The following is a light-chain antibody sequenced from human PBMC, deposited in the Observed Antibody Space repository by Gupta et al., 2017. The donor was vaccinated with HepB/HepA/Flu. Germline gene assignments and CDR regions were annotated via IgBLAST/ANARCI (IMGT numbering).Light chain of an antibody. V-gene: IGKV1-9*01. J-gene: IGKJ1*01. Sequence: DIQLTQSPSFLSASVGDRVTITCRASQGISSYLAWYQQKPGKAPKLLIYAASTVKSGVPSRFSGSGYGTEFTLTISSRQPEDFANYYCQHRNSSPWTFGQGTXVEIK. CDR2: AAS. CDR3: QHRNSSPWT. CDR1: QGISSY.